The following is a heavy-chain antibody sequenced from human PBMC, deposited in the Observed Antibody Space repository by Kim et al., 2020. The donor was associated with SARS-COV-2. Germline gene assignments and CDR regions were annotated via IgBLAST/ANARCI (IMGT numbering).Heavy chain of an antibody. D-gene: IGHD3-22*01. V-gene: IGHV3-66*01. J-gene: IGHJ4*02. CDR2: LYSSGTT. CDR1: GFSVSNNY. CDR3: ARGGYYDGSLYRYYFVY. Sequence: GGSLRLSCAASGFSVSNNYMNWVRQAPGKGLEWVSILYSSGTTYYAASVKVRFTISRDNSKNTLFLQMNSLRAEETAIYYCARGGYYDGSLYRYYFVYWGQGVLVSVSS.